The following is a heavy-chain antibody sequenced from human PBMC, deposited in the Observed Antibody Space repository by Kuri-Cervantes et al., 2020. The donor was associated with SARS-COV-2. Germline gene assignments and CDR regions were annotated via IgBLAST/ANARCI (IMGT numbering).Heavy chain of an antibody. CDR1: GGSISSSSYY. J-gene: IGHJ5*02. CDR3: ARQMMSSITIFGVVITRNWFDP. Sequence: ESLKISCTVSGGSISSSSYYWGWIRQPPGKGLEWIGSIYYSGSTYYNPSLKSRVTISVDTSKNQFSLKLSSATAADTAVYYCARQMMSSITIFGVVITRNWFDPWGQGTLVTAPQ. CDR2: IYYSGST. D-gene: IGHD3-3*01. V-gene: IGHV4-39*01.